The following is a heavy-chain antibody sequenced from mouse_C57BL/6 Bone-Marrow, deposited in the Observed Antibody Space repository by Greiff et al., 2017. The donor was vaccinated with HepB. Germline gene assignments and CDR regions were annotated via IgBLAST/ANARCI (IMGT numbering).Heavy chain of an antibody. Sequence: SGASVKISCKASGYAFSSYWMNWVKQRPGKGLEWIGQIYPGDGDTNYNGKFKGKATLTADKSSSTAYMQLSSLTSEDSAVYFCARQLRLRGFAYWGQGTLVTVSA. CDR1: GYAFSSYW. V-gene: IGHV1-80*01. J-gene: IGHJ3*01. D-gene: IGHD3-2*02. CDR2: IYPGDGDT. CDR3: ARQLRLRGFAY.